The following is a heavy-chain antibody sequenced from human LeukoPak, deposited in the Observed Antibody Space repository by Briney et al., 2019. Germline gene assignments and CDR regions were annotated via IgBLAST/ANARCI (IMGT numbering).Heavy chain of an antibody. CDR1: GYSFSSYW. V-gene: IGHV5-10-1*01. D-gene: IGHD3-10*01. CDR2: IDPSDSCT. CDR3: ARLSSGSYYTYYYGMDV. J-gene: IGHJ6*04. Sequence: GESLKISCKGSGYSFSSYWISWVRQMPGKGLEWMGRIDPSDSCTNYSPSFQGHVTISADKSSSTAYLQWLSLKASDTAMYYCARLSSGSYYTYYYGMDVWGKGTTVTVSS.